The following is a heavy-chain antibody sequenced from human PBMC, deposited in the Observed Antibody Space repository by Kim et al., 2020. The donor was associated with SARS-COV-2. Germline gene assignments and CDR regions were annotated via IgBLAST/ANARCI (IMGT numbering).Heavy chain of an antibody. CDR1: GGTFRHYG. CDR2: FCQRFGPT. D-gene: IGHD5-12*01. J-gene: IGHJ4*02. Sequence: SVKVSCKASGGTFRHYGISWVRQAPGPWLAWRSHFCQRFGPTKYAQKFQGRVTITADESTSTGYMELSSLRSDDTGVYYCARTTGGYSGCDYFDFWGQGTPVTVSS. CDR3: ARTTGGYSGCDYFDF. V-gene: IGHV1-69*13.